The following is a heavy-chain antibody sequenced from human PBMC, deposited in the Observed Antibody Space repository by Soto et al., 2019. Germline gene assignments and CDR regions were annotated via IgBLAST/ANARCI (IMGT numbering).Heavy chain of an antibody. CDR3: AGARAAAGDYNWFDP. J-gene: IGHJ5*02. V-gene: IGHV4-59*12. Sequence: PSETLSLTCTVSGGSISSYYWSWIRQPPGKGLEWIGYIYYSGSTNYNPSLKSRVTISLDTSKNQFSLKLSSVTAADTAVYYCAGARAAAGDYNWFDPWGQGTLVTVSS. CDR2: IYYSGST. D-gene: IGHD6-13*01. CDR1: GGSISSYY.